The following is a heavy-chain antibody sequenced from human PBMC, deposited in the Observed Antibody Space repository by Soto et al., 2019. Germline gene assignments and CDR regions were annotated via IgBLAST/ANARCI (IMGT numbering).Heavy chain of an antibody. D-gene: IGHD6-6*01. CDR2: INAGNGNT. J-gene: IGHJ6*02. CDR3: ARDVERQLDPYYNGMDV. CDR1: GYTFTSYA. Sequence: GASVKVSCKASGYTFTSYAMHWVRQAPGQRLEWMGWINAGNGNTKYSQKFQGRVTITRDTSASTAYMELSSLRSEDTAVYYCARDVERQLDPYYNGMDVWGQGTTVTVSS. V-gene: IGHV1-3*01.